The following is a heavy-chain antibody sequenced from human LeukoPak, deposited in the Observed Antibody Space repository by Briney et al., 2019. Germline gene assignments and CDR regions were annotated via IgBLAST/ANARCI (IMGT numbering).Heavy chain of an antibody. V-gene: IGHV1-8*01. Sequence: GGSVKVSCKASGYTFSSYDNNWVCQGTGRGFEWMGRMNTNSGNTSYAQKFQGRVSMTRNTSISKAYMELSRLRSEDTAVYYCSRARKITMVRGVKWYYFDYWGQGTLVTVSS. CDR2: MNTNSGNT. CDR1: GYTFSSYD. CDR3: SRARKITMVRGVKWYYFDY. J-gene: IGHJ4*02. D-gene: IGHD3-10*01.